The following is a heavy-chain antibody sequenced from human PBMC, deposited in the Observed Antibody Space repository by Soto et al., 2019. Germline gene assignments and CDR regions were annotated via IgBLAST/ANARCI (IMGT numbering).Heavy chain of an antibody. CDR2: IIPIFGTT. Sequence: GASVKVSCKASGGTFGSDAITWVRQAPGQGLEWGGRIIPIFGTTNYAQNLQGRVTISADKSTLTSYMELHSLTSDDRALDYCARDGTDSGYYTNWPDTWGQGTQVTVSS. V-gene: IGHV1-69*06. D-gene: IGHD3-22*01. J-gene: IGHJ5*02. CDR1: GGTFGSDA. CDR3: ARDGTDSGYYTNWPDT.